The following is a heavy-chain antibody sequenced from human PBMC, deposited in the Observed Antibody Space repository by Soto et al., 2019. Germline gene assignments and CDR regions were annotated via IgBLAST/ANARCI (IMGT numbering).Heavy chain of an antibody. CDR3: AKDKERQRLGGNYYYAMDI. CDR2: IIPIFRTP. V-gene: IGHV1-69*12. D-gene: IGHD5-12*01. CDR1: GGTFNTFA. Sequence: QVQLVQSGAEVKKPGSSVKVSCKASGGTFNTFAISWVREAPGHGFAWRGGIIPIFRTPDYAQKCQGRVTIIAYESASTAYIELGSLRSEDTAVYYCAKDKERQRLGGNYYYAMDIWCQGTTVTVSS. J-gene: IGHJ6*02.